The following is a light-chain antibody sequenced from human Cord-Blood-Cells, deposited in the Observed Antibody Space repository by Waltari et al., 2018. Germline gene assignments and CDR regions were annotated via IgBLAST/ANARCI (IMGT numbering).Light chain of an antibody. CDR2: WAS. V-gene: IGKV4-1*01. CDR3: QQYYSTPFP. J-gene: IGKJ3*01. CDR1: QSVLYSSNNKNY. Sequence: DSVMTQSPDSRAVSLGERPTINCKSSQSVLYSSNNKNYLAWYQQKPGQPPKLLIYWASTRESGVPDRFSGSGSGTDFTLTTSSLQAEDVAVSYCQQYYSTPFPFGPGSKVDIK.